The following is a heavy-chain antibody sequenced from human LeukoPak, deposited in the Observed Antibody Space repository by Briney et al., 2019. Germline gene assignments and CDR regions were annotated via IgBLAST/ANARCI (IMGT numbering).Heavy chain of an antibody. CDR3: AKDLSGSSWYDTSFDY. Sequence: GGSLRLSCAASGFTFSSYGMHWVRQAPGKGLEWVAVIWYDGSNKYYADSVKGRFTISRDNSKNTLYLQMNSLRAEDTAVYYCAKDLSGSSWYDTSFDYWGQGTLVTVSS. CDR2: IWYDGSNK. J-gene: IGHJ4*02. CDR1: GFTFSSYG. V-gene: IGHV3-33*06. D-gene: IGHD6-13*01.